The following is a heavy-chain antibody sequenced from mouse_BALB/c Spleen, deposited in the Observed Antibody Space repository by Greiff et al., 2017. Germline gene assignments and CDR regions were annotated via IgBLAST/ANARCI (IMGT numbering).Heavy chain of an antibody. V-gene: IGHV3-2*02. J-gene: IGHJ4*01. D-gene: IGHD2-1*01. CDR1: GYSITSDYA. Sequence: EVHLVESGPGLVKPSQSLSLTCTVTGYSITSDYAWNWIRQFPGNKLEWMGYISYSGSTSYNPSLKSRISITRDTSKNQFFLQLNSVTTEDTATYYCASHGKRAMDYWGQGTSVTVSS. CDR3: ASHGKRAMDY. CDR2: ISYSGST.